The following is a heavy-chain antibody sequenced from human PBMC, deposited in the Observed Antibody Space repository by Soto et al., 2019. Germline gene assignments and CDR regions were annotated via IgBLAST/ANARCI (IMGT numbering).Heavy chain of an antibody. CDR3: AREIGVAAAGTLGMDV. D-gene: IGHD6-13*01. CDR1: GYTFTSYY. Sequence: GASVKVSCMASGYTFTSYYMHWVRQAPGQGLEWMGIINPSGGSTSYAQKFQGRVTMTRDTSTSTVYMELSSLRSEDTAVYYCAREIGVAAAGTLGMDVWGQGTTVTVSS. CDR2: INPSGGST. V-gene: IGHV1-46*01. J-gene: IGHJ6*02.